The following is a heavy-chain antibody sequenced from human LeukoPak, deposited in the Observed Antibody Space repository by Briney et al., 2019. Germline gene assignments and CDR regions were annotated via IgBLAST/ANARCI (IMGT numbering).Heavy chain of an antibody. Sequence: GGSLRLSCAASGFTFSNAWMSWVRQAPGKGLEWVGRIKSKTDGGTTDYAAPVKGRFTISRDDSKNTLYLQMNSLKTEDTAVYYSTTGGYSYGYWVDYWGQGTLVTGSS. CDR2: IKSKTDGGTT. V-gene: IGHV3-15*01. CDR1: GFTFSNAW. D-gene: IGHD5-18*01. CDR3: TTGGYSYGYWVDY. J-gene: IGHJ4*02.